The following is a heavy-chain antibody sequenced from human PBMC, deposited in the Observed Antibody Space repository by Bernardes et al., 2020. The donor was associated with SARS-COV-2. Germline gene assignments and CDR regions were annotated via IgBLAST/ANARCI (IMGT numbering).Heavy chain of an antibody. J-gene: IGHJ6*02. CDR1: GFTFSSHA. D-gene: IGHD2-2*01. Sequence: GGSLRLCCAASGFTFSSHAMSWVHQAPGKGLEWVSAIRCSGGSTSYADSVKGRFTISRDNSKNTLYLQMNSLRAEDTAVYYCAKDIVVVPAATDYYYYNGMDLWGQGTTVTVSS. CDR2: IRCSGGST. V-gene: IGHV3-23*01. CDR3: AKDIVVVPAATDYYYYNGMDL.